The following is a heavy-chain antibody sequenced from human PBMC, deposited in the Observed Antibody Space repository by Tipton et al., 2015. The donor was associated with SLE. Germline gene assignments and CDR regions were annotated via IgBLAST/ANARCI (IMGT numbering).Heavy chain of an antibody. V-gene: IGHV3-30*03. Sequence: SLRLSCAASGFTFSSYGMHWVRQAPGKGLEWVAVISYDGSNKYYADSVKGRFTISRDNSKNTLYLQMNSLRAEDTAVYYCAWGGNGMDVWGQGTTVTVSS. CDR1: GFTFSSYG. CDR3: AWGGNGMDV. D-gene: IGHD3-16*01. J-gene: IGHJ6*02. CDR2: ISYDGSNK.